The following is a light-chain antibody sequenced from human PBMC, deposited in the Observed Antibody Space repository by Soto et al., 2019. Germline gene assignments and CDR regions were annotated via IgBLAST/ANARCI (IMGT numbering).Light chain of an antibody. CDR3: CSHAGSYTYV. CDR1: SSDVGGYNY. V-gene: IGLV2-11*01. CDR2: DVT. Sequence: VRTHAGSVCVSPAQSVAISCTGTSSDVGGYNYVSWYQQYPGKVPKLMIYDVTKRPSGVPDRFSGSKSGNTASLTISGLQAEDEADYYCCSHAGSYTYVFGTGTKVTVL. J-gene: IGLJ1*01.